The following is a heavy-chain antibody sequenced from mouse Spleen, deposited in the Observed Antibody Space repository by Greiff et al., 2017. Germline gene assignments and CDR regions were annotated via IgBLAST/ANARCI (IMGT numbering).Heavy chain of an antibody. CDR3: TRWDGSYDLFAY. V-gene: IGHV1-81*01. J-gene: IGHJ3*01. CDR2: IYPRSGNT. D-gene: IGHD1-1*02. CDR1: GYTFTSYG. Sequence: VQLQESGAELARPGASVKLSCKASGYTFTSYGISWVKQRTGQGLEWIGEIYPRSGNTYYNEKFKGKATLTADKSSSTAYMELRSLTSEDSAVYYCTRWDGSYDLFAYWGQGTLVTVSA.